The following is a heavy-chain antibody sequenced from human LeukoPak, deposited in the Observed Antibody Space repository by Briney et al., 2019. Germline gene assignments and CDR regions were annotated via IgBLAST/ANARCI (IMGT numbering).Heavy chain of an antibody. CDR2: IYYSGST. J-gene: IGHJ6*03. Sequence: SETLSLTCTVSGGSISSYYWSWIRQPPGKGLEWIGYIYYSGSTNYNPSLKSRVTISVDTSKNQFSLKLSSVTAADTAVYYCARVENSGSYYGYYYYYMDVWGKGTTVTISS. CDR3: ARVENSGSYYGYYYYYMDV. V-gene: IGHV4-59*01. D-gene: IGHD1-26*01. CDR1: GGSISSYY.